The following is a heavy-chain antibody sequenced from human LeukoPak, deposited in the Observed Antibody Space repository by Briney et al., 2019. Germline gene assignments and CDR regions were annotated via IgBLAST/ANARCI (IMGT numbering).Heavy chain of an antibody. V-gene: IGHV3-21*01. CDR2: ISSSSSYI. Sequence: GGSLRLSCAASVFTFSSYSMNWVRQAPGKGLECVSSISSSSSYIYYADSVKGRFTISRDNAKNSLYLQMNSLRAEDTAVYYCARGDTYGSGSYWYWGQGTLVTVSS. CDR3: ARGDTYGSGSYWY. J-gene: IGHJ4*02. CDR1: VFTFSSYS. D-gene: IGHD3-10*01.